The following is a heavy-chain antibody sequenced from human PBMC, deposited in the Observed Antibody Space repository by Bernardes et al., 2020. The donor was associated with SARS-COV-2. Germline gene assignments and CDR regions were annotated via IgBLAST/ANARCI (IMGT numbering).Heavy chain of an antibody. Sequence: GGALILSCAASFFTFTNYSMNWVRPAPGEGLGWGSIINWNKNYIYYADSMKGRFTISRDDAKNTLYLQLNSLRAEDTAVYYCTRDHISGWGIGASWGQGTLVTVSS. CDR2: INWNKNYI. D-gene: IGHD6-19*01. J-gene: IGHJ5*02. CDR1: FFTFTNYS. V-gene: IGHV3-21*06. CDR3: TRDHISGWGIGAS.